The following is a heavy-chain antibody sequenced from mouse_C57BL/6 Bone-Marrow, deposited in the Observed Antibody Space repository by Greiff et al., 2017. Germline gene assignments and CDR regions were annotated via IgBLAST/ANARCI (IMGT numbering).Heavy chain of an antibody. CDR1: GYTFTSYW. CDR3: ARSTVVAPRYFDV. CDR2: IDPSDSYT. D-gene: IGHD1-1*01. V-gene: IGHV1-69*01. J-gene: IGHJ1*03. Sequence: QVQLQQSGAELVMPGASVKLSCKASGYTFTSYWMHWVKQRPGQGLEWIGEIDPSDSYTNYNQKFKGKSTLTVDKSSSTAYMQLSSLTSEDSAVYYCARSTVVAPRYFDVWGTGTTVTVSS.